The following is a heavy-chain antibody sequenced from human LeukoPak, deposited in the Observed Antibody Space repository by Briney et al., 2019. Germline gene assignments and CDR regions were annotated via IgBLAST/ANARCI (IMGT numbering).Heavy chain of an antibody. Sequence: ASAKVSCKTSVYTFTDYYLHWVRQAPGQGLAWVGWIHPNSGATHYAQKFQGRLTMTRDTSISTVYMELTRLRSDDTAVYYCARDMGRYSGYDYDYWGQGTLVTASS. CDR3: ARDMGRYSGYDYDY. CDR2: IHPNSGAT. D-gene: IGHD5-12*01. CDR1: VYTFTDYY. V-gene: IGHV1-2*02. J-gene: IGHJ4*02.